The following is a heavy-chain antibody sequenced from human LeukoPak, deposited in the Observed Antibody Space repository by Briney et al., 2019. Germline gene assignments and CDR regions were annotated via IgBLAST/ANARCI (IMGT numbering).Heavy chain of an antibody. CDR1: GFTFSSYR. D-gene: IGHD4-17*01. CDR2: ISSSSSYI. Sequence: GGSLRLSCAASGFTFSSYRMNWVRQAPGKGLEWVSSISSSSSYIYYADSVKGRFTISRDNAKNSLYLQMISLRAEDMAVYYCARVLWGTTVITDSFDSGGRGPRVTVSS. J-gene: IGHJ4*02. CDR3: ARVLWGTTVITDSFDS. V-gene: IGHV3-21*01.